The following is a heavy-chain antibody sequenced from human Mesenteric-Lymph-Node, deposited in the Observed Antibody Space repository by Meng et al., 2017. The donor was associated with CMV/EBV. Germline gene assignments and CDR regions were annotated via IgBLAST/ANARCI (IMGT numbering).Heavy chain of an antibody. CDR3: ARDWDGSCY. V-gene: IGHV3-30-3*01. CDR2: ISYDGSNK. CDR1: AFTFSSYW. Sequence: GGSLRLSCAASAFTFSSYWMTWVRQAPGKGLEWVAVISYDGSNKYYADSVKGRFTISRDNSKNTLYLQMNSLRAEDTAVYYCARDWDGSCYWGQGTLVTVSS. J-gene: IGHJ4*02. D-gene: IGHD2-15*01.